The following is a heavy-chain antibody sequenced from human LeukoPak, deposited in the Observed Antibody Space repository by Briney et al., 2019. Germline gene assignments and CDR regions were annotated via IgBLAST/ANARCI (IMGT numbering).Heavy chain of an antibody. J-gene: IGHJ4*02. Sequence: SETLSLTCAVYGGSFSDYYWSWIRQPPGKGLEWIGEINHSGSTNYNPSLKSRVTISVDTSKNQFSLKLSSVTAADTAVYYCARGDLLWFGELSLWGQGTLVTVSS. V-gene: IGHV4-34*01. CDR1: GGSFSDYY. CDR2: INHSGST. D-gene: IGHD3-10*01. CDR3: ARGDLLWFGELSL.